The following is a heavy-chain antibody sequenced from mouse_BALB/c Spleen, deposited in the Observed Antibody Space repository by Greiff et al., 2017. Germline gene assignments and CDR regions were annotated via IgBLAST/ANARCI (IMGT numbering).Heavy chain of an antibody. D-gene: IGHD2-10*02. J-gene: IGHJ4*01. V-gene: IGHV2-2*02. CDR1: GFSLTSYG. Sequence: VQVVESGPGLVQPSQSLSITCTVSGFSLTSYGVHWVRQSPGKGLEWLGVIWSGGSTDYNAAFISRLSISKDNSKSQVFFKMNSLQANDTAIYYCARNKEYGNYERGYYAMDYWGQGTSVTVSS. CDR3: ARNKEYGNYERGYYAMDY. CDR2: IWSGGST.